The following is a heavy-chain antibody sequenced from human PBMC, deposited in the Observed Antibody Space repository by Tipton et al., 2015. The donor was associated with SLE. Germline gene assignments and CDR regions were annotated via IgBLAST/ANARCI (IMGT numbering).Heavy chain of an antibody. Sequence: TLSLTCVVSDYSISSGYYWGWLRRPPGRGLEWIGNIYHSGITYYNPSLKSRVTISLDTSKNQFSLKVDSVTAADTAVYFCARESRYSSNWLNASDVWGQGTMVTVSS. CDR2: IYHSGIT. V-gene: IGHV4-38-2*02. CDR3: ARESRYSSNWLNASDV. CDR1: DYSISSGYY. J-gene: IGHJ3*01. D-gene: IGHD6-13*01.